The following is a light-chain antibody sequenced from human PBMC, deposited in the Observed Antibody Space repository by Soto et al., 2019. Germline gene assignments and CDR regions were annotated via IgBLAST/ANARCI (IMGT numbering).Light chain of an antibody. CDR2: EDT. CDR3: SSYADSTTYA. J-gene: IGLJ1*01. CDR1: SSDVGNYNL. Sequence: QSALTQPASVSGSPGQSITISCTGTSSDVGNYNLVSWYQQHPGKAPKLIIYEDTKRPSGVSNRFSGSKSGNTASLTISGLQAEDEADYHSSSYADSTTYAFGPGPRVTV. V-gene: IGLV2-23*01.